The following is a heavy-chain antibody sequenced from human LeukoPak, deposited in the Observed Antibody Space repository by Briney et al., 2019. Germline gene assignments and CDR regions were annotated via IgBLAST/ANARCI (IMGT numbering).Heavy chain of an antibody. V-gene: IGHV1-18*01. J-gene: IGHJ4*02. CDR3: ARVPGTRDFDY. Sequence: ASVKASSKASGYTFSSYGISWVRQAPGHGLEWMGWISPYNGDRNYAQTFQDRVTMTTDTSTSTAYMELRSLTSDDTAVYYCARVPGTRDFDYWGQGTLVTVPS. CDR2: ISPYNGDR. CDR1: GYTFSSYG.